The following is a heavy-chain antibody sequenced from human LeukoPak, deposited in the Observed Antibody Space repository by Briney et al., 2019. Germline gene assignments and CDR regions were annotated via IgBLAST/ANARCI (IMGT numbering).Heavy chain of an antibody. Sequence: SSETLSLMCTLSDHSVSSSRSYWTWIRQPPGKGLDRIVYIYHGSATYNPSLESRATLSMDTSKNQYSLKMTSVTAADTAVYYCAREGGRQWLVSGALDSWGQGTLVTVSS. CDR2: IYHGSA. CDR3: AREGGRQWLVSGALDS. V-gene: IGHV4-61*01. CDR1: DHSVSSSRSY. J-gene: IGHJ5*01. D-gene: IGHD6-19*01.